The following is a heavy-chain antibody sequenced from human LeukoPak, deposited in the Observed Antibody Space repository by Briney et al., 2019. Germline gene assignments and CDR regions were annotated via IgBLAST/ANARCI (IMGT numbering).Heavy chain of an antibody. J-gene: IGHJ4*02. V-gene: IGHV3-7*05. CDR3: ARDNVGATPFDY. D-gene: IGHD1-26*01. Sequence: GGSLRLSCVASGFTFSYFWMSWVRQAPGKGLEWVANINLDGSERHYVDSVKGRFTISRDNARKSLYLRMNSLRDEDTAVYYCARDNVGATPFDYWGQGTLVTVSS. CDR1: GFTFSYFW. CDR2: INLDGSER.